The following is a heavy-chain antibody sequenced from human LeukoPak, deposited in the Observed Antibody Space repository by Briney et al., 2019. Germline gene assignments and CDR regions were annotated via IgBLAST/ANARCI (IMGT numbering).Heavy chain of an antibody. V-gene: IGHV3-30*03. CDR3: AGVVPEASTAHYYRIDV. D-gene: IGHD2-2*01. J-gene: IGHJ6*01. CDR1: GFTFSSYG. CDR2: ISKDGNEK. Sequence: GRSLRLSCAASGFTFSSYGMHWVRQAPGKGLEGVAVISKDGNEKFHADSAKGRFTISRDNPKNTLYLEMNSLRVEDTALYYCAGVVPEASTAHYYRIDVWGLGTKVTVSS.